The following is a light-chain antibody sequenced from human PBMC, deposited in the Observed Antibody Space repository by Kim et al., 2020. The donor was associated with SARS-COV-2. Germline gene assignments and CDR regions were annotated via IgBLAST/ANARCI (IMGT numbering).Light chain of an antibody. CDR2: GKT. J-gene: IGLJ3*02. V-gene: IGLV3-19*01. CDR3: SSRDSSGKQWV. CDR1: ILRIYS. Sequence: ALRQTVRITCQGDILRIYSASWFQQKPGQAPILVIYGKTRRPSGIPHRFSGSSSGNTASLTITGAQAEDEADYYCSSRDSSGKQWVFGGATKLTVL.